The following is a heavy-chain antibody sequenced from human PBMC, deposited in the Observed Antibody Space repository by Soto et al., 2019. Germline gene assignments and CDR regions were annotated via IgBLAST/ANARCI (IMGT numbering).Heavy chain of an antibody. CDR3: ARTYYDILTGSHDAFDI. V-gene: IGHV2-5*02. CDR1: GFSLSTTRVA. J-gene: IGHJ3*02. CDR2: IYWDDDK. D-gene: IGHD3-9*01. Sequence: SGPTLVNPTQTLTLTCTFSGFSLSTTRVAVGWIRQPPGKALEWLALIYWDDDKRYSPFLKSRLTITKDTSKNQVVLTMTNMDPVDTATYYCARTYYDILTGSHDAFDIWGQGTMVTVSS.